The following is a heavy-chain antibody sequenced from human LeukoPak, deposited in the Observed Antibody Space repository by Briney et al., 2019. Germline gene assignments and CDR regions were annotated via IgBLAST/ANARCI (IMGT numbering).Heavy chain of an antibody. Sequence: ASVKVSCKASGYTFTSYYMHWVRQAPGQGLEWMGIINPSGGSTSYAQKFQGRVTMTRDMSTSTVYMELSSLRSEDTAVYYCAREGGYSGSYYTPRPNFDYWGQGTLVTVSP. D-gene: IGHD1-26*01. J-gene: IGHJ4*02. CDR3: AREGGYSGSYYTPRPNFDY. V-gene: IGHV1-46*01. CDR2: INPSGGST. CDR1: GYTFTSYY.